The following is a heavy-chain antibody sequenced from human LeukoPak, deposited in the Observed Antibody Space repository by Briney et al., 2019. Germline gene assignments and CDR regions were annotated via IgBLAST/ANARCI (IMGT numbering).Heavy chain of an antibody. Sequence: GESLKISCKGSGYSFTSYWIGWVRQMPGKGLEWMGIIYPGDSDTRYSPSFQGQVTISADKSINTAFVQWSSLKASDTAIYYCAKQSVDGRYTFDYWGQGTLVTVSS. V-gene: IGHV5-51*01. J-gene: IGHJ4*02. CDR3: AKQSVDGRYTFDY. CDR2: IYPGDSDT. D-gene: IGHD3-16*02. CDR1: GYSFTSYW.